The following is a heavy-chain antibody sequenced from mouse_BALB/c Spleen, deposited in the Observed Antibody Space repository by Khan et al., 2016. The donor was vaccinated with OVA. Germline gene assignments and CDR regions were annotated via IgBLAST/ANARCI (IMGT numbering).Heavy chain of an antibody. CDR2: ISSDGDYI. CDR1: GFTFSTYA. D-gene: IGHD1-1*01. V-gene: IGHV5-6*01. CDR3: ARHNYGPFAY. Sequence: EVELVESGGDLVKPGGSLKLSCAASGFTFSTYAMSWVRQTPDKRLEWVATISSDGDYIYYPDSVKGRSTISSDNANNTLSLQMSSLRSEDTAMYYCARHNYGPFAYWGQGTLVTVAA. J-gene: IGHJ3*01.